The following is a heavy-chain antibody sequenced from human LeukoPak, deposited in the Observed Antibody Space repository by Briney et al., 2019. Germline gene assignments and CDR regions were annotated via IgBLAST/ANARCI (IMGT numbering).Heavy chain of an antibody. CDR1: GDSISSGVFY. Sequence: SETLPLTCSLSGDSISSGVFYWSWIRQPAGKGLEWIGRIYTTGNTNYNPSLKSRVTMSIDTSENQFSLKLTSVTAADTAVYYCARGSFYRNSYYYYINVWGTGTTVTVSS. V-gene: IGHV4-61*02. J-gene: IGHJ6*03. CDR3: ARGSFYRNSYYYYINV. CDR2: IYTTGNT. D-gene: IGHD5/OR15-5a*01.